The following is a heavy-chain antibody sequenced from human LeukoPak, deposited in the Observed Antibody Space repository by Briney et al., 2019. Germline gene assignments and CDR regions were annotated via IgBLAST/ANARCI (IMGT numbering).Heavy chain of an antibody. CDR3: AKDRLGLQDYGDYDTPDY. CDR1: GFTFSDYY. V-gene: IGHV3-30*18. CDR2: ISYDGSNK. D-gene: IGHD4-17*01. Sequence: PGGSLRLSCAASGFTFSDYYMSWIRQAPGKGLEWVAVISYDGSNKCYADSVKGRFTISRDNSKNTLYLQMNSLRAEDTAVYYCAKDRLGLQDYGDYDTPDYWGQGTLVTVSS. J-gene: IGHJ4*02.